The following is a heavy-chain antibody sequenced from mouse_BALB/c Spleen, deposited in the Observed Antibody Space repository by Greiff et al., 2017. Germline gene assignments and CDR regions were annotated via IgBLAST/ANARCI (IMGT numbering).Heavy chain of an antibody. CDR3: AREEASYYYAMDY. V-gene: IGHV3-6*02. D-gene: IGHD1-2*01. CDR1: GYSITSGYY. CDR2: ISYDGSN. J-gene: IGHJ4*01. Sequence: VQLKESGPGLVKPSQSLSLTCSVTGYSITSGYYWNWIRQFPGNKLEWMGYISYDGSNNYNPSLKNRISITRDTSKNQFFLKLNSVTTEDTATYYCAREEASYYYAMDYWGQGTSVTVSS.